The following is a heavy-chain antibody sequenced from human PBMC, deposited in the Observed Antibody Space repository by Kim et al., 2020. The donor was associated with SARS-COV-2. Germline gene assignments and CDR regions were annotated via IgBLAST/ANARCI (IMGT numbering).Heavy chain of an antibody. D-gene: IGHD3-3*02. Sequence: SVKGRFPISRDDSKHAAYLQMNSLKTEDTAVYFCARVTGTSLAFWDGFDSWGQGTMVTVSS. CDR3: ARVTGTSLAFWDGFDS. J-gene: IGHJ3*02. V-gene: IGHV3-73*01.